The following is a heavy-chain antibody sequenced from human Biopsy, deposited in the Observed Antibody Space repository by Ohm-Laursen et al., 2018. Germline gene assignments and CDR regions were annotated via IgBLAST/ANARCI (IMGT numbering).Heavy chain of an antibody. J-gene: IGHJ6*02. CDR2: ISWNSDKI. CDR3: TKDQDYGDYGMDV. V-gene: IGHV3-9*01. D-gene: IGHD4-17*01. Sequence: SSLRLSCAASGFTFDDHATHWVRQPPGKGLEWVSGISWNSDKIGYADSVKGRFTISRDNAKNSLYLQMNSLRAEDTAFYYCTKDQDYGDYGMDVWGQGTTVTVSS. CDR1: GFTFDDHA.